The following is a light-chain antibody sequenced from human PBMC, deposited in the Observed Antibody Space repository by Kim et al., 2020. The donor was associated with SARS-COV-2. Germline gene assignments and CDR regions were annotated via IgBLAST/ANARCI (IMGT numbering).Light chain of an antibody. Sequence: DIVMTQSPDSLAVSLGERATIDCKSSQSVLYSSNNKNYLSWYQQKSGQPPKLLFYLASSRASVVPDRFSASGSGTDFTLTISDLQAEDVAVYYCHQYYSPPLTFGGGTKVDIK. CDR3: HQYYSPPLT. J-gene: IGKJ4*01. CDR1: QSVLYSSNNKNY. CDR2: LAS. V-gene: IGKV4-1*01.